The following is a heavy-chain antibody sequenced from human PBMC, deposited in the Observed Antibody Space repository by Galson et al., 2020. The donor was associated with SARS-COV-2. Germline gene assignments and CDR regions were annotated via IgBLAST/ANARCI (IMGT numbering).Heavy chain of an antibody. CDR1: GYTLTELS. CDR2: FDPDDGET. D-gene: IGHD3-10*01. Sequence: ASVKVSCKVSGYTLTELSMHWVRQAPGKGLEWMGGFDPDDGETIYAQKFQGRVTMTEDTATDTAYMELSSLSSEDTAVYYCATGFVGRGVITQYYYYDGMDGWGQGTTVTVSS. V-gene: IGHV1-24*01. J-gene: IGHJ6*02. CDR3: ATGFVGRGVITQYYYYDGMDG.